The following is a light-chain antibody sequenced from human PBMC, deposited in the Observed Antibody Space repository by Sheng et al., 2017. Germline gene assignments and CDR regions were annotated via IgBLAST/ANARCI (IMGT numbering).Light chain of an antibody. J-gene: IGLJ1*01. Sequence: QSALTQPASVSGSPGQLITISCTGTSSDVGGYNYVSWYQQHPGKAPKLMIYDVSNRPSGVSNRFSGSKSGNTASLTISGLQAEDEADYYCSSYTSSFYVFGTGTKVTVL. CDR3: SSYTSSFYV. CDR1: SSDVGGYNY. CDR2: DVS. V-gene: IGLV2-14*01.